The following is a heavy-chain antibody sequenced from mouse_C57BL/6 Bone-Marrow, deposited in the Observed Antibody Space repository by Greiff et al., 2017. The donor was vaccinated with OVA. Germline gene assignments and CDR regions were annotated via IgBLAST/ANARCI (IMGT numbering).Heavy chain of an antibody. CDR2: IRSKSNNYAT. V-gene: IGHV10-1*01. J-gene: IGHJ2*01. CDR3: VRQDGYYLGYFDY. CDR1: GFSFNTYA. D-gene: IGHD2-3*01. Sequence: EVKLVESGGGLVQPKGSLKLSCAASGFSFNTYAMNWVRQAPGTGLEWVARIRSKSNNYATYYADSVKDRFTISRDDSESMLYLQMNNLKTEDTAMYYCVRQDGYYLGYFDYWGQGTTLTVSS.